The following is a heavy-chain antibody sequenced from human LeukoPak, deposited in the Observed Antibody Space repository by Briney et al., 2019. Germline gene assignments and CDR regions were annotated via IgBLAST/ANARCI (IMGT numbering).Heavy chain of an antibody. Sequence: GGSLRLSCAASGFTFSSYAMRWVRQAPGKGLEWVSAISGSGGSTYYADSVKGRFTISRDNSKITLYLQMNSLRADVTDVYNCAKDNEVGATLDYWGQGTLVTVSS. CDR2: ISGSGGST. V-gene: IGHV3-23*01. D-gene: IGHD1-26*01. CDR3: AKDNEVGATLDY. J-gene: IGHJ4*02. CDR1: GFTFSSYA.